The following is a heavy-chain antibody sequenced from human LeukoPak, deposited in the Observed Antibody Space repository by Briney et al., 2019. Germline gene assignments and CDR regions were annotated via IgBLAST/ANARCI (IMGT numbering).Heavy chain of an antibody. CDR1: GYTFPSSW. CDR3: ARHGLGSDGYHYLVY. V-gene: IGHV5-10-1*01. D-gene: IGHD3-10*01. J-gene: IGHJ4*02. Sequence: GESLKISCKGSGYTFPSSWISWVRQMPGKGLEWMGKIGLGEFITSYSPSFQGHVSMSADMSITTAYLQWSSLKASDTAIYYCARHGLGSDGYHYLVYWGEGTLLSVSS. CDR2: IGLGEFIT.